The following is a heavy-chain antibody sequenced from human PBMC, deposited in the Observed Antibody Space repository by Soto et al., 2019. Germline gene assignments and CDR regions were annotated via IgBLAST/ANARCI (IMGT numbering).Heavy chain of an antibody. Sequence: GGSQRLSCTASGGTFRNAWMNWVRQAPGKGPEWVGRIKSKTDGGTTDYAAPVKGRFTISRDDSKNTLYLQMNSLKTEDTAVYYCTALTSYGDYAPDYYYYYYMDVWGKGTTVTVSS. J-gene: IGHJ6*03. CDR2: IKSKTDGGTT. D-gene: IGHD4-17*01. CDR3: TALTSYGDYAPDYYYYYYMDV. CDR1: GGTFRNAW. V-gene: IGHV3-15*07.